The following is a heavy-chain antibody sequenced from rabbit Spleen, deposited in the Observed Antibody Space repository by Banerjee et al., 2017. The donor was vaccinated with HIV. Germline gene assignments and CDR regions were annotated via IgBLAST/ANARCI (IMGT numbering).Heavy chain of an antibody. CDR2: IDPVFGIT. D-gene: IGHD8-1*01. J-gene: IGHJ4*01. CDR1: GFTLSSYY. V-gene: IGHV1S7*01. Sequence: HLKESGGGLVQPGGSLKLSCKASGFTLSSYYMNWVRQAPGKGLEWIGYIDPVFGITYYASWVNGRFSISRENAQNTVFLQMTSLTAADTATYFCARDGAGGSYFALWGPGTLVTLS. CDR3: ARDGAGGSYFAL.